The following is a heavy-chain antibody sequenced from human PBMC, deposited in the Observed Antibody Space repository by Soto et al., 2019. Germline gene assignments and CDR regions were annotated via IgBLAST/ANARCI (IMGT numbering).Heavy chain of an antibody. CDR3: ARVLRFLEWFVWFDP. Sequence: PSETLSLTCAVYGGSFSGYYWSWIRQPPGKGLEWIGEIHHSGSTNYNPSLKSRVTISVDTSKNQFSLKLSSVTAADTAVYYCARVLRFLEWFVWFDPWGQGTLVTVSS. V-gene: IGHV4-34*01. CDR1: GGSFSGYY. D-gene: IGHD3-3*01. CDR2: IHHSGST. J-gene: IGHJ5*02.